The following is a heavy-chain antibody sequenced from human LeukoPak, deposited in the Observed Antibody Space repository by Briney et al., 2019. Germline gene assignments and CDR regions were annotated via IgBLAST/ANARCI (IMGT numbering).Heavy chain of an antibody. CDR2: ISGSGGST. V-gene: IGHV3-23*01. CDR3: GQLGPYYYYMDV. Sequence: GGSLRLSCAASGFTFSSYAMSWVRQAPGKGLEWVSAISGSGGSTYYADSVKGRFTITRDNSKNTLYLQMNSLRAEDTAVYYCGQLGPYYYYMDVWGKGTTVTVSS. D-gene: IGHD7-27*01. CDR1: GFTFSSYA. J-gene: IGHJ6*03.